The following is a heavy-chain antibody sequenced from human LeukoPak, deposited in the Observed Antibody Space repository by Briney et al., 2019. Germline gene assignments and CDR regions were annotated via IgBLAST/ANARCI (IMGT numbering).Heavy chain of an antibody. V-gene: IGHV5-51*01. CDR3: ARTRYSSSSGPYNWFDP. CDR2: IYPGDSDT. J-gene: IGHJ5*02. CDR1: GYSFTSYW. Sequence: GESLKISCKGSGYSFTSYWIGWVRQMPGKGLEWMGIIYPGDSDTRYSPSFQGQVTISADKSISTAYLQWSSLKASDTAKYYCARTRYSSSSGPYNWFDPWGQGTLVTVSS. D-gene: IGHD6-6*01.